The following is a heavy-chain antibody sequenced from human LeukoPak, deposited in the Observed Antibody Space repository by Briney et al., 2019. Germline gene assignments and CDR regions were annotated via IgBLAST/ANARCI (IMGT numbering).Heavy chain of an antibody. CDR1: GGSISSGGYY. CDR3: ARDGVPWYFDL. CDR2: IYYSGST. Sequence: PSETLSLTCTVSGGSISSGGYYWSWIRQHPGKGLEWIGYIYYSGSTYYNPSLKSRVTISVDTSKNQFSLKLSSVTAADTAVYYCARDGVPWYFDLWGRGTLVTISS. J-gene: IGHJ2*01. D-gene: IGHD1-1*01. V-gene: IGHV4-31*03.